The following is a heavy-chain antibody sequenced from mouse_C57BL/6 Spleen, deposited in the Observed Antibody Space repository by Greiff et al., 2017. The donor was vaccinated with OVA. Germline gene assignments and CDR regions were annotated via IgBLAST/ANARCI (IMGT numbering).Heavy chain of an antibody. CDR1: GYAFSSSW. CDR3: ARYRLLGVYYAMDY. Sequence: QVQLQQSGPELVKPGASVKISCKASGYAFSSSWMNWVKQKPGKGLEWIGRIYPGDGDTNYNGKFKGKATLTADKSSSTAYMQLSSLTSEDSAVYFCARYRLLGVYYAMDYWGQGTSVTVSS. J-gene: IGHJ4*01. V-gene: IGHV1-82*01. D-gene: IGHD2-14*01. CDR2: IYPGDGDT.